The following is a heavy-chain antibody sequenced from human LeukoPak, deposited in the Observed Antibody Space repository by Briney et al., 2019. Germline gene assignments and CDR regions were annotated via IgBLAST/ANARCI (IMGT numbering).Heavy chain of an antibody. V-gene: IGHV4-30-2*01. CDR2: IYHSGRP. D-gene: IGHD6-13*01. J-gene: IGHJ4*02. Sequence: SETLSLTCVVSGGSITSGEYFWSWIRQPPGKGLQWIGYIYHSGRPSYNPPLKSRVTISVDRPKNQFSLRVSSVTAADTAVYYCARAAASALYYFDYWGQGTLVTVSS. CDR1: GGSITSGEYF. CDR3: ARAAASALYYFDY.